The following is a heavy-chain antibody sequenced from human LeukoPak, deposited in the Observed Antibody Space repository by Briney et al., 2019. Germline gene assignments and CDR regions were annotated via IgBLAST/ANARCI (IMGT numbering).Heavy chain of an antibody. CDR2: IYSTGTT. V-gene: IGHV4-4*07. Sequence: SETLSLTCLVSGGNISNYYWTWIRQPAGKGLQWIGRIYSTGTTTYIPSLKSRVAMSVDTSRNQFSLKLSSVTAADTAVYYCARVSPIAVAGSSYYYARDVWGQGTTVTVSS. D-gene: IGHD6-19*01. CDR3: ARVSPIAVAGSSYYYARDV. CDR1: GGNISNYY. J-gene: IGHJ6*02.